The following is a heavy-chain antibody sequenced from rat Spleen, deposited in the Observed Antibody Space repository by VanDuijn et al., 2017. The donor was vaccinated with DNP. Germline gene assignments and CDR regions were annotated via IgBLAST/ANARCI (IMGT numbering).Heavy chain of an antibody. CDR3: ARHRTIMPYYYAMDA. CDR2: ISYDGSSI. V-gene: IGHV5-7*01. CDR1: GFTFSDYY. Sequence: EVHLVESDGGLVQPGRSLKLSCAASGFTFSDYYMAWVRQAPTKGLEWVATISYDGSSIYYRDSVKGRFTISRDNAQSTLYLQMDSLRSEDTATYYCARHRTIMPYYYAMDAWGQGASVTVSS. J-gene: IGHJ4*01. D-gene: IGHD1-12*01.